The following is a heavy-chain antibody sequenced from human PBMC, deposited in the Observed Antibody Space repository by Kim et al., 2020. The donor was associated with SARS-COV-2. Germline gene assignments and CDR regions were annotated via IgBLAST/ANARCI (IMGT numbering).Heavy chain of an antibody. CDR3: VKSLWGTYLRNPFDI. D-gene: IGHD1-26*01. J-gene: IGHJ3*02. Sequence: GGSLRLSCSASGFTFSDYTMQWVRQAPGKGLEHVSTISRNGGDTYYADSVKGRFTISRDNSKNTLSLHMGSLRTDDTAVYYCVKSLWGTYLRNPFDIWGQGTMVTISS. CDR2: ISRNGGDT. CDR1: GFTFSDYT. V-gene: IGHV3-64D*09.